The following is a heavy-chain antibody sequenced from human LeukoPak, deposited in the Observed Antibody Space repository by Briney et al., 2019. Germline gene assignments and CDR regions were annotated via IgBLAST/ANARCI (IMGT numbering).Heavy chain of an antibody. Sequence: SETLSLTCTVSGGSISSYYWSWIRQPPGKGLEWIGYIYYSGSTNYNPSLKSRVTISVDTSKNQFSLKLSSVTAADTAVYYCARDSSSSWYYFDYWGQGTLVTVSS. CDR1: GGSISSYY. CDR2: IYYSGST. CDR3: ARDSSSSWYYFDY. D-gene: IGHD6-13*01. J-gene: IGHJ4*02. V-gene: IGHV4-59*12.